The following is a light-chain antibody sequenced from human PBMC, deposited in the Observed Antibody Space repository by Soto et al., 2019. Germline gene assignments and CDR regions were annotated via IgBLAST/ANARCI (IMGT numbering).Light chain of an antibody. CDR3: QQYGSSPYT. CDR1: QSVSRSY. Sequence: EIVLTQSPGTLSLSPGERATLSCRASQSVSRSYLAWYQQKPGQAPRLLIYGASSRATGIPDRSSGSGSGTDFTLTISRLEPEDFAVYYCQQYGSSPYTFGQGTKLEIK. V-gene: IGKV3-20*01. J-gene: IGKJ2*01. CDR2: GAS.